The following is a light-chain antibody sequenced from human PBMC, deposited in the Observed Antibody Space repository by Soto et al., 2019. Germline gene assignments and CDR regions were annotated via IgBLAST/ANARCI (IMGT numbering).Light chain of an antibody. J-gene: IGLJ1*01. CDR2: NVY. Sequence: QSSLPQPASVSGSPGQSITISCTGTSSDVSAYNFVSWHQQHPGKAPKLMIYNVYDRPSGISYRFSGSKSGNTASLTISGLQGEDEADYYCSAYTVSRNYVFGTGTKVTVL. CDR1: SSDVSAYNF. V-gene: IGLV2-14*03. CDR3: SAYTVSRNYV.